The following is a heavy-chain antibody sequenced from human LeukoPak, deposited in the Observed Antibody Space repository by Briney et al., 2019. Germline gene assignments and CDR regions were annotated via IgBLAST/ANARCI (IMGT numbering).Heavy chain of an antibody. CDR2: IHYSGST. J-gene: IGHJ4*02. CDR1: GGSNY. Sequence: LETLSLTCTVSGGSNYWSWIRQPPGKGLEWIGYIHYSGSTNYNPSLKSRVTISVDTSKNQFSLKLSSVTAADTAVYYCARVEWELLPGDYWGRGTLVTVSS. V-gene: IGHV4-59*01. CDR3: ARVEWELLPGDY. D-gene: IGHD1-26*01.